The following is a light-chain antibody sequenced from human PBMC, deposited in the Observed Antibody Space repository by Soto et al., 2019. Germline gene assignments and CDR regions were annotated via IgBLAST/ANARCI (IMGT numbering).Light chain of an antibody. CDR1: QSVIGNY. CDR2: GAS. V-gene: IGKV3-20*01. Sequence: EIVLTQSPATLSLSPGERATLSCRASQSVIGNYLAWYRQKPGQTPRLLIFGASRRATGIPDRFSGSGSGTDFTLTISRLEPEDFAVYYSQHYLDSPWAFGQGTKVEIK. CDR3: QHYLDSPWA. J-gene: IGKJ1*01.